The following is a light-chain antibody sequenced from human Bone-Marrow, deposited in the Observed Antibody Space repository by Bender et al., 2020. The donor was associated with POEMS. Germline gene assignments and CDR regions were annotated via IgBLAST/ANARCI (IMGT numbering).Light chain of an antibody. CDR2: QDT. CDR3: QAWETYSVI. Sequence: SYEVTQPPSVSVSPGQTASITCSGDDLGDKYVACYQQKPGQSPVLVIYQDTKRPSGIPERFSGSNSGNTATLTISGTQAMDEADYYCQAWETYSVIFGGGTKLTVL. CDR1: DLGDKY. J-gene: IGLJ2*01. V-gene: IGLV3-1*01.